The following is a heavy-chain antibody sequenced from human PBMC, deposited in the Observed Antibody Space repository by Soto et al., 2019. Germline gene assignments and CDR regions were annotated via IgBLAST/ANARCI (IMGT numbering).Heavy chain of an antibody. V-gene: IGHV4-39*01. Sequence: QMQLQESGPGLVKPSETLSLTCTVSGGSISSSSDYWGWIRQTPRKGLEWIGSIYYSGSTYYNPSLKSRVTISVDTSKNQFSLKLSSVTAADTAVYYCARPASGYDYFGAFDIWGQGTMVTVSS. CDR3: ARPASGYDYFGAFDI. CDR1: GGSISSSSDY. D-gene: IGHD5-12*01. J-gene: IGHJ3*02. CDR2: IYYSGST.